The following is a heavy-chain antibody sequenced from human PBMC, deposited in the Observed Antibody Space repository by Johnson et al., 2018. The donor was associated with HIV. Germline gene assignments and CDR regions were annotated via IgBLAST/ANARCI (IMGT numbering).Heavy chain of an antibody. V-gene: IGHV3-23*04. D-gene: IGHD6-6*01. CDR1: GFTFSSYA. J-gene: IGHJ3*02. Sequence: VQLVESGGGLVQPGGSLRLSCAASGFTFSSYAMSWVRQAPGKGLEWVSAISGSGGSTYYADYVKGRFTISRDNSKNTLYLQMNSLRAEDTAVFYCARVVEAARVPLHDAFDIWGQGTVVTVSS. CDR3: ARVVEAARVPLHDAFDI. CDR2: ISGSGGST.